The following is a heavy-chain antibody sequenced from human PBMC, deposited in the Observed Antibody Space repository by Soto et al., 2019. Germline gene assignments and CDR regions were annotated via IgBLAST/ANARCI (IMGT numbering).Heavy chain of an antibody. J-gene: IGHJ4*02. CDR1: GFTFSSYG. CDR3: LGEVGFQLIY. D-gene: IGHD2-2*01. Sequence: PGGPLRLSCGASGFTFSSYGMHWVRQAPGKGLEWVAVIWSDGSNKYYADSVKGRFTISRDDSKNTLYLQMNSLRAEDSDVYYCLGEVGFQLIYWGQGTLVNVSS. V-gene: IGHV3-33*01. CDR2: IWSDGSNK.